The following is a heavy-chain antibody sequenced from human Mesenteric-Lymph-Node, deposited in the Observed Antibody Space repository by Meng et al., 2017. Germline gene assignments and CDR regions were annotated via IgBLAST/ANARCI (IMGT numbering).Heavy chain of an antibody. CDR3: ARYHALRIGYSYGYGIDY. CDR2: INHSGST. D-gene: IGHD5-18*01. V-gene: IGHV4-34*01. Sequence: SETLSLTCAVYGGSFGGYYWSWIRQPPGKGLEWIGEINHSGSTNYNPSLKSRVTISVDTSKNQFSLKLSSVTAADTAVYYCARYHALRIGYSYGYGIDYWGQGTTVTVSS. J-gene: IGHJ6*01. CDR1: GGSFGGYY.